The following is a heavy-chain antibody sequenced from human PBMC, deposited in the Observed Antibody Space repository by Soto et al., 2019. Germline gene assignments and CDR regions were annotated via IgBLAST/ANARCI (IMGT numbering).Heavy chain of an antibody. CDR3: AHSLALLAYGDYVCRWFDP. J-gene: IGHJ5*02. CDR2: IYWDDDK. CDR1: GFSLNTSGVG. D-gene: IGHD4-17*01. V-gene: IGHV2-5*02. Sequence: QITLKESGPPLVKPTQTLTLTCTFSGFSLNTSGVGVGWIRQPPGKALEWLALIYWDDDKRYSPSLKSRLTFIKAPPKNQVVLTMTNMDPVDTATYYCAHSLALLAYGDYVCRWFDPWGQGTMVTVSS.